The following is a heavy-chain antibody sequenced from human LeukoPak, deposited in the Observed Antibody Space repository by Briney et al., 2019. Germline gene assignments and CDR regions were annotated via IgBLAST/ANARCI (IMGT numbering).Heavy chain of an antibody. V-gene: IGHV5-51*01. D-gene: IGHD1-26*01. Sequence: GESLKISCKGSGYSFTSYWIGWVRQMPGKGLEWMGIIYPGDSDTRYSPSFQGQVTISADKSISTAYLQWSSLKASDTAMYYCARLSGSYSSPRTAFDYWGQGTLVTVSS. CDR1: GYSFTSYW. CDR2: IYPGDSDT. CDR3: ARLSGSYSSPRTAFDY. J-gene: IGHJ4*02.